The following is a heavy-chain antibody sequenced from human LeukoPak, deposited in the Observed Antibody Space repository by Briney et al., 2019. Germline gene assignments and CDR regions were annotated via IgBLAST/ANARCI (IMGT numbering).Heavy chain of an antibody. D-gene: IGHD5-18*01. Sequence: GGSLRLSCAASGFTFSNYWMHWVRQAPGKGLEWVSSISSSSSYIYYADSVKGRFTISRDNAKNSLYLQMNSLRAEDTAVYYCASGGYSLEGDYYYYGMDVWGQGTTVPVSS. CDR1: GFTFSNYW. CDR3: ASGGYSLEGDYYYYGMDV. V-gene: IGHV3-21*01. CDR2: ISSSSSYI. J-gene: IGHJ6*02.